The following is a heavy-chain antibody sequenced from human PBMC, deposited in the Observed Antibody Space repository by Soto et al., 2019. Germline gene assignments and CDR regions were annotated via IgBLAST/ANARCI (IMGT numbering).Heavy chain of an antibody. V-gene: IGHV3-23*01. J-gene: IGHJ5*02. D-gene: IGHD6-19*01. CDR3: ARSMAVPNWFDP. Sequence: GGSLRLSCAASGFTFSSYAMSWVRQAPGKGLEWVSAISGSGGSTYYADSVKGRFTITRDTSANTAYMELSSLRSEDTAVYYCARSMAVPNWFDPWGQGTLVTVS. CDR2: ISGSGGST. CDR1: GFTFSSYA.